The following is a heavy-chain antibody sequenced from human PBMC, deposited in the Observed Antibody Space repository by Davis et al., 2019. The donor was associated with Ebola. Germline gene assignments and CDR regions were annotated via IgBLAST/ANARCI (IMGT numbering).Heavy chain of an antibody. Sequence: MPSETLSLTCTVSGGSISSSSYYWGWIRQPPGKGLEWIGSIYYSGSTYYNPSLKSRVTISVDTSKNQFSLKLSSVTAADTAVYYCARQYGRGFWQQLVKKNWFDPWGQGTLVTVSS. CDR1: GGSISSSSYY. CDR3: ARQYGRGFWQQLVKKNWFDP. CDR2: IYYSGST. D-gene: IGHD6-13*01. V-gene: IGHV4-39*01. J-gene: IGHJ5*02.